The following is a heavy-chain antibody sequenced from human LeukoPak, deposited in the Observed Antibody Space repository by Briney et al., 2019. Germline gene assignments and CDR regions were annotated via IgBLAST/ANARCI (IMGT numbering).Heavy chain of an antibody. CDR2: ISSGGSII. D-gene: IGHD6-13*01. Sequence: GGSLRLSCAASGFTFSSYEMNWVSQAPGKGLGWVAYISSGGSIIYYADSVKGRFTISRDNAKNSLYLQINSLTAEDTAVYYCARVCVLSSSWLLYWGQGTLVTVSS. CDR1: GFTFSSYE. J-gene: IGHJ4*02. CDR3: ARVCVLSSSWLLY. V-gene: IGHV3-48*03.